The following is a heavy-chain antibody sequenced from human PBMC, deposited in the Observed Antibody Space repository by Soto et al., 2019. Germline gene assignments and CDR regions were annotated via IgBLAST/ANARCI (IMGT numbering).Heavy chain of an antibody. J-gene: IGHJ4*02. D-gene: IGHD1-26*01. CDR2: IIPIFGTA. CDR3: ARGRWEHFDRIYYFDY. Sequence: QVQLVQSGAEVKKPGSSVKVSCKASGGTFSSYAISWVRQAPAQGLEWMGGIIPIFGTANYAQKFQGRVTITADESTSTAYMELSSLRSEDTAVYYCARGRWEHFDRIYYFDYWGQGTLVTVSS. CDR1: GGTFSSYA. V-gene: IGHV1-69*01.